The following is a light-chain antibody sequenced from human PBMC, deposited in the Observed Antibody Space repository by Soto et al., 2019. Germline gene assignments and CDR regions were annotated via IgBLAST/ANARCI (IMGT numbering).Light chain of an antibody. Sequence: QAGQNEPVSVFGYPGRSSTNPSTGTRSYVVGYNYVYWHQQHPGKAPKLMIYDVTNRPSGVSDRFSGSKSGNTASLTISGLQAEDEADYYCSSYTSSSTYVFGAGTKVTAL. J-gene: IGLJ1*01. CDR3: SSYTSSSTYV. CDR2: DVT. CDR1: RSYVVGYNY. V-gene: IGLV2-14*01.